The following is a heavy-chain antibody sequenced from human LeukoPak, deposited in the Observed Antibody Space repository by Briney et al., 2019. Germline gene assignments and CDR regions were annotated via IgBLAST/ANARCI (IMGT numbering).Heavy chain of an antibody. CDR2: IYPGDSDT. CDR3: ARHPIFGAPPIDY. V-gene: IGHV5-51*01. D-gene: IGHD3-3*01. CDR1: GYSFTSYW. Sequence: GASLKISCKGSGYSFTSYWIGWVRQLPGKGLEWMGIIYPGDSDTRYSPSFQGQVTISADKSISTAYLQWSSLKASDTAMYYCARHPIFGAPPIDYWGQGTLVTVSS. J-gene: IGHJ4*02.